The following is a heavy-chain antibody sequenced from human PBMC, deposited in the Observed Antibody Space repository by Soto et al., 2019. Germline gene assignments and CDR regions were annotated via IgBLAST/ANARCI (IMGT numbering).Heavy chain of an antibody. V-gene: IGHV1-69*02. J-gene: IGHJ6*02. D-gene: IGHD2-8*02. CDR2: IIPILDIP. CDR1: GGTFSRYT. Sequence: QVQLVQSGAGVKKPGSSVKVSRKASGGTFSRYTFTWVRQAPGQGLERMGRIIPILDIPNYAQNFQGRVTITADKSTSTAYMELSSLTSDDTAVYYCASHFTGVLVLGTSPPGGDNYGWDVWGQGTTVTVSS. CDR3: ASHFTGVLVLGTSPPGGDNYGWDV.